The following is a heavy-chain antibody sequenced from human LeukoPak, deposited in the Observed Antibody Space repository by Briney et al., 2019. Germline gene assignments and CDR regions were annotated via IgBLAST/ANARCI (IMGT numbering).Heavy chain of an antibody. CDR3: ARRLSSTSPPYYYYGMNV. CDR1: GGSFSGYY. Sequence: PSETLSLTCAVYGGSFSGYYWSWIRQPPGKGLEWIGYIYYTGSTNYNPSLKSRVTISVDTSKNQFSLNLSSVTAADTAVYYCARRLSSTSPPYYYYGMNVWGQGTTVTVSS. J-gene: IGHJ6*02. V-gene: IGHV4-59*08. CDR2: IYYTGST. D-gene: IGHD6-13*01.